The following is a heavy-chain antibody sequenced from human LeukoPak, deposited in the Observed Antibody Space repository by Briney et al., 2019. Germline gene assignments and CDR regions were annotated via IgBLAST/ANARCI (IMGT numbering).Heavy chain of an antibody. CDR1: GGSISSTSYY. CDR3: ASYGSGRRRGFDY. CDR2: IYYSGST. J-gene: IGHJ4*02. D-gene: IGHD3-10*01. V-gene: IGHV4-39*07. Sequence: SETLSLTCTVSGGSISSTSYYWAWIRQPPGKGLEWIGSIYYSGSTYYNSSLKSRVTISVDTSKNQFSLKLSSVTAADTAVYYCASYGSGRRRGFDYWGQGTLVTVSS.